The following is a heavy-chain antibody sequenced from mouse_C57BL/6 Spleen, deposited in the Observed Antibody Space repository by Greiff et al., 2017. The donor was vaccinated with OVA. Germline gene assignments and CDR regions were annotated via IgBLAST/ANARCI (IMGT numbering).Heavy chain of an antibody. J-gene: IGHJ3*01. Sequence: GGGLVQPKGSLKLSCAASGFSFNTYAMNWVRQAPGKGLEGAARIRSKSNNYATYYADSVKERFTITRDDSESMLYLQMNNLKTEDTSMYYCVRTGFAYWGQGTLVTVSA. CDR2: IRSKSNNYAT. V-gene: IGHV10-1*01. CDR3: VRTGFAY. CDR1: GFSFNTYA.